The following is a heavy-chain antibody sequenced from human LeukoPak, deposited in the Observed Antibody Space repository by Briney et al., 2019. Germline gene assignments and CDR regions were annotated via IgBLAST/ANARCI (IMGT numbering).Heavy chain of an antibody. J-gene: IGHJ5*02. Sequence: GGSLRLSCVASGFTFRNYWMHWVRQDSGKGLEWVSSISSSSSYIYYADSVKGRFTISRDNAKNSLYLQMNSLRAEDTAVYYCAREWYSSSSGWFDPWGQGTLVTVSS. V-gene: IGHV3-21*01. D-gene: IGHD6-6*01. CDR3: AREWYSSSSGWFDP. CDR2: ISSSSSYI. CDR1: GFTFRNYW.